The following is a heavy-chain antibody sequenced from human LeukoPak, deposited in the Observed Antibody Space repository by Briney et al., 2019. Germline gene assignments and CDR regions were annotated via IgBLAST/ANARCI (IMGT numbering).Heavy chain of an antibody. J-gene: IGHJ5*02. CDR1: GGSISSYY. V-gene: IGHV4-59*01. Sequence: SETLSLTCTVSGGSISSYYWSWIRQPPGKRLEGIGYIYYSGSTNYNPSPKSRVTISVDTSKNQFSLKLSSVTAADTAVYYCARGHDFWSGYYQGFDPWGRGTLVTVSS. CDR2: IYYSGST. CDR3: ARGHDFWSGYYQGFDP. D-gene: IGHD3-3*01.